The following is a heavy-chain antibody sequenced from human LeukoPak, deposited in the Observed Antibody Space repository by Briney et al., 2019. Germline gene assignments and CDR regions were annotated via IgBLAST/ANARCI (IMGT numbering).Heavy chain of an antibody. CDR1: GGSISSGDYY. J-gene: IGHJ4*02. CDR3: VTYYFDSSGPKKNY. V-gene: IGHV4-39*07. Sequence: SETLSLTCTVSGGSISSGDYYWSWIRQPPGKGLEWIGEINHSGSTNYNPSLKSRVTISVDTSKKQFSLKLSSVTAADTAVYYCVTYYFDSSGPKKNYWGQGTLVTVSS. CDR2: INHSGST. D-gene: IGHD3-22*01.